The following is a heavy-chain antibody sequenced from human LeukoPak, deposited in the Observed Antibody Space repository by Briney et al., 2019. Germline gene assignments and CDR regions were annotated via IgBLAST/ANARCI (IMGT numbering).Heavy chain of an antibody. D-gene: IGHD3-22*01. V-gene: IGHV3-7*01. CDR1: GFTFSSYW. Sequence: GGSLRLSCEASGFTFSSYWMSWVRQAPGKGLEWVANIKTDGSEKYYVDSVKGRFTISRDNAKNSLYLQMNSLRAEDTAVYYCARASYYYDSSDSKGASDIWGQGTMVTVSS. CDR2: IKTDGSEK. J-gene: IGHJ3*02. CDR3: ARASYYYDSSDSKGASDI.